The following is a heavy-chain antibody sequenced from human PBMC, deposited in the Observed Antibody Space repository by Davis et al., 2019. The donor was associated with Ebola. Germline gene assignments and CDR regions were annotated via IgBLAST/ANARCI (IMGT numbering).Heavy chain of an antibody. D-gene: IGHD2-2*01. CDR3: AHTSPNWFDP. J-gene: IGHJ5*02. V-gene: IGHV4-39*01. CDR2: IYYSGST. CDR1: GGSISSSSYY. Sequence: PSETLSLTCTVSGGSISSSSYYWGWIRQPPGKGLEWIGSIYYSGSTYYNPSLKSRVTISVDTSKNQFSLKLSSVTAADTAVYYCAHTSPNWFDPWGQGTLVTVSS.